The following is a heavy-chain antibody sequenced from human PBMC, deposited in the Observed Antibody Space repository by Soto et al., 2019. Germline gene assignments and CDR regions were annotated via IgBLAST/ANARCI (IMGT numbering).Heavy chain of an antibody. J-gene: IGHJ5*02. V-gene: IGHV4-31*03. CDR1: GGSISSDGYY. Sequence: QVQLQESGPGLVKPSQTLSLTCSVSGGSISSDGYYWSWIRQHPGKGLEWVGYIHYSGATYYNSSLESRLTILVDTSKNQCSLKLSSVTAADTAVYYCARSWTTAAGWANWFDPWGQGTLVIVSS. CDR2: IHYSGAT. D-gene: IGHD6-13*01. CDR3: ARSWTTAAGWANWFDP.